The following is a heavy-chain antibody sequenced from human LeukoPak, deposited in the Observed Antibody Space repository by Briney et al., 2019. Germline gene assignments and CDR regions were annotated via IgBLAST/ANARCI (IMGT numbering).Heavy chain of an antibody. Sequence: GGSLRLSCAASGFTFSSYGMHWVRQAPGKGLEWVAVISYDGSNKYYADSVKGRFTISRDNSKNTLYLQMNSLRAEDTAVYYCAKDRPDSSGWYDAFDIWGQGTMVTVSS. J-gene: IGHJ3*02. D-gene: IGHD6-19*01. CDR1: GFTFSSYG. CDR2: ISYDGSNK. CDR3: AKDRPDSSGWYDAFDI. V-gene: IGHV3-30*18.